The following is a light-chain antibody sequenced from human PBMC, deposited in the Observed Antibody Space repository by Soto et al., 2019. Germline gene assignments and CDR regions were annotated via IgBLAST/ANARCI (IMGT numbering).Light chain of an antibody. CDR1: QSVRSN. J-gene: IGKJ5*01. V-gene: IGKV3-15*01. CDR2: GAS. CDR3: HQYTTLLLIP. Sequence: QSPAALSVYTGERVTLSCRASQSVRSNLAWYQQKPGQSPRLLIYGASTRATGIPARFSGSGSGTEFTLTISILQSEDFAVYYCHQYTTLLLIPFGQGTRLEIK.